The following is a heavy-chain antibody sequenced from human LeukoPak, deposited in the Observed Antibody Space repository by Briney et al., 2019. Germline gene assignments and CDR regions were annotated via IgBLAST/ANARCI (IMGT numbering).Heavy chain of an antibody. CDR3: ATAYCGGDCRSYFDY. V-gene: IGHV1-24*01. D-gene: IGHD2-21*02. CDR2: FYPEEGET. CDR1: GYTLTELS. J-gene: IGHJ4*02. Sequence: GASVKVSCKVSGYTLTELSMHWVRQAPGKGREWMGGFYPEEGETIYAQKFQGRVTMTEDTSTDTAYMELSSLRSGDTAVYYCATAYCGGDCRSYFDYWGQGTLVTVSS.